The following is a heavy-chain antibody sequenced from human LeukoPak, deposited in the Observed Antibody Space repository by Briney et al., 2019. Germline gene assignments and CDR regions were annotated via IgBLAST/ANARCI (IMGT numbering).Heavy chain of an antibody. CDR1: GGTFSSYA. CDR3: ARAYGSGSYALLH. Sequence: ASVKVSCKASGGTFSSYAISWVRQAPGQGLEWMGGIIPIFGTANYAQKFQGRVTITRDTSASTAYMELSSLRSEDTAVYYCARAYGSGSYALLHWGQGTLVTVSS. J-gene: IGHJ4*02. D-gene: IGHD3-10*01. CDR2: IIPIFGTA. V-gene: IGHV1-69*05.